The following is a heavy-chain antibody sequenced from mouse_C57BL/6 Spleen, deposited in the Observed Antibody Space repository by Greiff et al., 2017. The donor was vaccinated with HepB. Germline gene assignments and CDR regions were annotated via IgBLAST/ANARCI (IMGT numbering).Heavy chain of an antibody. J-gene: IGHJ3*01. CDR1: GYTFTDYE. CDR3: TRRGYGSSYWFAY. V-gene: IGHV1-15*01. Sequence: VQLQQSGAELVRPGASVTLSCKASGYTFTDYEMHWVKQTPVHGLEWIGAIDPETGGTAYNQKFKGKAILTADKSSSTAYMELRTLTSEASAVYYCTRRGYGSSYWFAYWGQGTLVTVSA. CDR2: IDPETGGT. D-gene: IGHD1-1*01.